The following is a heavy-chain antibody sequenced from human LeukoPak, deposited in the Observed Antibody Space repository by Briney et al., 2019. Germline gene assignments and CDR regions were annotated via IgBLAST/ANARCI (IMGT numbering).Heavy chain of an antibody. CDR3: ARGSSSSSWYWGVYYYYGMDV. J-gene: IGHJ6*02. Sequence: ASVKVSCKASGYTFTSYGISWVRQAPGQGREWMGWISAYNGNTNYAQKLQGRVTMTTDTSTSTAYMELRSLRSDDTAVYYCARGSSSSSWYWGVYYYYGMDVWGQGTTVTVSS. V-gene: IGHV1-18*01. CDR1: GYTFTSYG. CDR2: ISAYNGNT. D-gene: IGHD6-13*01.